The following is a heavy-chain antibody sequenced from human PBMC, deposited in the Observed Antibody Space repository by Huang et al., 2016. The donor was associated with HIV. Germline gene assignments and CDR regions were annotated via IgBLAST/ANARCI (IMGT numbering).Heavy chain of an antibody. CDR1: GFTFSSYS. CDR3: ARVGGVAAGTFGTFDI. D-gene: IGHD6-19*01. V-gene: IGHV3-21*01. Sequence: EVQLVESGGGLVKPGGFLSLSCAASGFTFSSYSMNWVRPAPGKGLGWVPSISSSSSNIYYADSVKGRFTISRDNAKNSLYLQMNSLRAEDTAVYYWARVGGVAAGTFGTFDIWGQGTMVTVSS. CDR2: ISSSSSNI. J-gene: IGHJ3*02.